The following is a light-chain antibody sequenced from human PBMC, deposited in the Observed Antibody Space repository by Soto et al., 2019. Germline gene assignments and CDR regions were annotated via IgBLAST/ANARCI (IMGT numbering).Light chain of an antibody. CDR2: GAS. CDR3: QQYNNLPPDT. CDR1: QRGNKN. V-gene: IGKV3-15*01. Sequence: EIILTQSPAALYVSTGERATLSCRANQRGNKNLAWYQHKPGHAPRLLIYGASTRATGIPGRFRGSGSGTEFTLTITSLQSEDFAVYFCQQYNNLPPDTFGQGTKLVIK. J-gene: IGKJ2*01.